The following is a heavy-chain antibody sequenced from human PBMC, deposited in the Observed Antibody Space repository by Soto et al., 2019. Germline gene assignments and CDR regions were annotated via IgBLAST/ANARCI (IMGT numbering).Heavy chain of an antibody. V-gene: IGHV4-59*01. CDR1: GGCISRYY. D-gene: IGHD1-26*01. CDR3: ATLVGSSNFDY. J-gene: IGHJ4*02. CDR2: IYYSGSS. Sequence: ASETRSLTCSVGGGCISRYYWSWIRQPPGKGLEWIGYIYYSGSSNYNPSLKSRVTISVDTSKNQFSLKLSSVTAADTAVYYRATLVGSSNFDYWGQGTLVTVSS.